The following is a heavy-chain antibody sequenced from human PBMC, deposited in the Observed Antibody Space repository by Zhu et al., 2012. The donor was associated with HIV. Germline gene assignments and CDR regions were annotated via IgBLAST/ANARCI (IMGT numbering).Heavy chain of an antibody. Sequence: QVQLQQWGAGLLKPSETLSLTCAVYGGSFSGYYWSWVRQPPGKGLEWIGEINHSGSTNYNPSLKSRVTISVDTSKKQFSLKLTSVTAADTAVYYCARVLXWFGSRPKRLLLDYWGQGNPGSPSPQ. V-gene: IGHV4-34*01. CDR2: INHSGST. J-gene: IGHJ4*02. CDR3: ARVLXWFGSRPKRLLLDY. D-gene: IGHD3-10*01. CDR1: GGSFSGYY.